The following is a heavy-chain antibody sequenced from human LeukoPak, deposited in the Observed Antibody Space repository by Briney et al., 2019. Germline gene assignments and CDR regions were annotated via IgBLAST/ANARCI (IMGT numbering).Heavy chain of an antibody. CDR1: GFTFSSYA. J-gene: IGHJ4*02. D-gene: IGHD6-19*01. CDR3: ARESLSSGSFDY. CDR2: ISYDGSNK. Sequence: GGSLRLSCAASGFTFSSYAMHWVRQAPGKGLEWVAVISYDGSNKYYADSVKGRFTISRDNSKNTLYLQMNSLRAEDTAAYYCARESLSSGSFDYWGQGTLVTVSS. V-gene: IGHV3-30-3*01.